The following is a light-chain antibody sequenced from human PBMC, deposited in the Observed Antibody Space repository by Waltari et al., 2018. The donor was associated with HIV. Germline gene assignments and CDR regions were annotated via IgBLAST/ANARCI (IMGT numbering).Light chain of an antibody. J-gene: IGLJ2*01. CDR3: QSFDNGLSGV. CDR2: RNT. CDR1: SSNIGASND. V-gene: IGLV1-40*01. Sequence: QSVLTQPPSVSGAPGQRVTISCTGSSSNIGASNDVHWYQQLPGTAPKLLIYRNTNRPSGVPDRFSGSKSGTSAFLAITGLRAEDEADYFCQSFDNGLSGVFGGGTKLTVL.